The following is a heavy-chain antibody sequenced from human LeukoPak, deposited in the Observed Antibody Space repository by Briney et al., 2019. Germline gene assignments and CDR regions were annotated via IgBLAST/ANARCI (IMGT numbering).Heavy chain of an antibody. CDR2: IYYSGST. J-gene: IGHJ5*02. Sequence: SETLSLTCTVSGGSISSGGYYWSWIRQHPGKGLEWIGYIYYSGSTYYNPSLKSRVTISVDTSKNQFSLKLSSVTAADTAVYYCASLETYYDILTGYHNWFDPWGQGTLVTVSS. CDR3: ASLETYYDILTGYHNWFDP. V-gene: IGHV4-31*03. D-gene: IGHD3-9*01. CDR1: GGSISSGGYY.